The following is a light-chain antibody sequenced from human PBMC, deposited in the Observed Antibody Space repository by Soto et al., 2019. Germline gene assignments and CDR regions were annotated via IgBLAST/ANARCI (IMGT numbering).Light chain of an antibody. Sequence: EIVLTQSPVTLSLSPGERATLSCRASQSVSSSYLAWYQQKPGQAPRLLIYGASSRATGIPDRFSGSGFGTDFTLTISRLEPEDFAVYYCQQYGSSPKTFGQGTKVDI. CDR3: QQYGSSPKT. CDR1: QSVSSSY. V-gene: IGKV3-20*01. CDR2: GAS. J-gene: IGKJ1*01.